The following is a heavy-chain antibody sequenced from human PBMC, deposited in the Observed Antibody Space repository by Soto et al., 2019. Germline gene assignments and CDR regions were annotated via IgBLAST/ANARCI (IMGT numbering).Heavy chain of an antibody. V-gene: IGHV3-48*03. CDR1: GFTLTSYE. Sequence: GGSLRLSCEASGFTLTSYEMNWVRQAPGKGLEWVSYISSGGQTIYYADSVKGRFTISRDNAKNSLYLQMNSLRGEDAAVYYCARDNSQNYGTPAASSWFHPWGQGTPVTVSS. CDR3: ARDNSQNYGTPAASSWFHP. J-gene: IGHJ5*02. CDR2: ISSGGQTI. D-gene: IGHD2-15*01.